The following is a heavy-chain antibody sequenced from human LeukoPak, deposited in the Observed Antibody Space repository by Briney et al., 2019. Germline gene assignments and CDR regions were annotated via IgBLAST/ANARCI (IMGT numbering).Heavy chain of an antibody. J-gene: IGHJ4*02. V-gene: IGHV3-33*01. CDR1: GFTFSSYG. CDR2: IWYDGSNK. Sequence: GGSLRLSCAASGFTFSSYGMQWVRQAPGKGVEGVAVIWYDGSNKYYADSVEGRFTISRDNSKNTLYLQMNSLRAEDTAVYYCARVGRASVAIDYWGQGTLVTVSS. CDR3: ARVGRASVAIDY. D-gene: IGHD3-10*01.